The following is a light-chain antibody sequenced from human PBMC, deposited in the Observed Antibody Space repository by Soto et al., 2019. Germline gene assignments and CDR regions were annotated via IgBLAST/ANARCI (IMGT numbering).Light chain of an antibody. CDR3: QQRSNWPLT. CDR2: DAS. CDR1: QIVSSY. Sequence: EIVLTQSPATLSLSPGERATLSCRASQIVSSYLAWYQQKPGQAPRLLIYDASNRATGIPARFSGSGSGTDFTLTISSLEPEDFEVYYCQQRSNWPLTFGGGTKVEIK. J-gene: IGKJ4*01. V-gene: IGKV3-11*01.